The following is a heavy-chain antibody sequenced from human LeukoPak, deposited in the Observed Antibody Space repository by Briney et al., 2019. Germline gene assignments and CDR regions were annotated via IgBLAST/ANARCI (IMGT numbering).Heavy chain of an antibody. CDR2: IYHDGDT. V-gene: IGHV4-30-4*01. Sequence: PSQTLSLTCTVSGDSISSGDYYWSWVRQPPGTGLEWIGYIYHDGDTYYNPSLKSRTTMSVDTSKNQFSLKLTSVTAADTAMYYCARALATTNYFDFWGQGALVTVSS. D-gene: IGHD5-12*01. CDR3: ARALATTNYFDF. CDR1: GDSISSGDYY. J-gene: IGHJ4*02.